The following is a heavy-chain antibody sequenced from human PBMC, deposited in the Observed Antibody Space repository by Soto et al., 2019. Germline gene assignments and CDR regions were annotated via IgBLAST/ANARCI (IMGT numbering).Heavy chain of an antibody. CDR3: AKSHTTSGWYVTTDY. D-gene: IGHD6-19*01. CDR1: GFTFGDYA. V-gene: IGHV3-9*01. CDR2: ISWNSGSI. J-gene: IGHJ4*02. Sequence: GGSLRLSCAASGFTFGDYAMQWVRQAPGKGLEWVSAISWNSGSIDYADSVRGRFTISRDNAKNSLYLQMNSLRAEDTALYYCAKSHTTSGWYVTTDYWGQGTRVTVSS.